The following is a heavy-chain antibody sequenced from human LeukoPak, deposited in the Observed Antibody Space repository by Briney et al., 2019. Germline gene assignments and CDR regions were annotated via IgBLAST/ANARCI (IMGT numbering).Heavy chain of an antibody. CDR1: GFTSSSYW. D-gene: IGHD3-9*01. CDR3: AVLRYFDLDV. J-gene: IGHJ6*04. V-gene: IGHV3-74*01. CDR2: INSAGSST. Sequence: PGGSLRLSCAASGFTSSSYWMHWVRQAPGKGLVWVSRINSAGSSTSYADSVKGRFTISRDNAKNTLYLQMNSLRAEDTAVYYCAVLRYFDLDVWGKGTTVTVSS.